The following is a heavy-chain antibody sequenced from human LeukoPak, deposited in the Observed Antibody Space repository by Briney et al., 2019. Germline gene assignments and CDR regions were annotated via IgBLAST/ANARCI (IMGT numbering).Heavy chain of an antibody. D-gene: IGHD6-13*01. CDR1: GFTFSSYW. V-gene: IGHV3-7*01. CDR2: IKQDGSEK. J-gene: IGHJ4*02. CDR3: ARDSVGSSIWDFDY. Sequence: PGGSLRLSCAASGFTFSSYWMSWVRQAPGKGLEWVANIKQDGSEKYYVDSVKGRFTISRDNAKNSLYLQMNSLRAEDTAVYYRARDSVGSSIWDFDYWGQGTLVTVSS.